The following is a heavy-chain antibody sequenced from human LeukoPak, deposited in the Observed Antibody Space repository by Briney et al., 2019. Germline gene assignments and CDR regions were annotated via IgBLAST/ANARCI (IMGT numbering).Heavy chain of an antibody. J-gene: IGHJ6*03. Sequence: SGGSLRLSCAASGFTFSSYSMNWVRQAPGKGLEWVSSISTGNHYIYYADSVKGRFTISRDNAKNSLYLQMNSLGAEDTAVYYCARDYYYYMDVWGKGTTVTVSS. CDR1: GFTFSSYS. CDR3: ARDYYYYMDV. CDR2: ISTGNHYI. V-gene: IGHV3-21*01.